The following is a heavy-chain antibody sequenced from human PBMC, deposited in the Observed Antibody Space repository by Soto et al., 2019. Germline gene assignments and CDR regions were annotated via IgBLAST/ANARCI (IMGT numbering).Heavy chain of an antibody. V-gene: IGHV5-51*01. CDR3: ARLLGYSFGHQEFFDY. D-gene: IGHD5-18*01. CDR1: GFNFATYW. CDR2: IYPGDFDT. Sequence: GESLKISCTASGFNFATYWIGWVRQMLGKGLEWMGIIYPGDFDTRYSQAFQGHFAMSVDKSINTAYLQWNSLETSDTAMFYCARLLGYSFGHQEFFDYWGQGTPVTVSS. J-gene: IGHJ4*02.